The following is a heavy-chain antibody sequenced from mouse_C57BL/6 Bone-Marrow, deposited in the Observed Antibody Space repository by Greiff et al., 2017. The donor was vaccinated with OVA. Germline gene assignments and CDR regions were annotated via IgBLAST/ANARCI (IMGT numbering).Heavy chain of an antibody. Sequence: VQLKQSGAELVRPGASVKLSCKASGYTFTDYYINWVKQRPGQGLEWIARIYPGSGNTYYNEKFKGKATLTAEKSSSTAYMQLSSLTSEDSAVYFCARGAMVTTGWYFDVWGTGTTVTVSS. D-gene: IGHD2-2*01. CDR1: GYTFTDYY. CDR2: IYPGSGNT. CDR3: ARGAMVTTGWYFDV. J-gene: IGHJ1*03. V-gene: IGHV1-76*01.